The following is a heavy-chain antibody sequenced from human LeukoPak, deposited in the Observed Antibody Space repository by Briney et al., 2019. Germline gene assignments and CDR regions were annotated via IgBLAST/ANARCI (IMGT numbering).Heavy chain of an antibody. V-gene: IGHV3-7*01. CDR1: GFTFSSYG. D-gene: IGHD3-16*02. Sequence: PGGPLRFSCAASGFTFSSYGMSWVRQAPGKGLEWVSTINRDGSEVHYMDSVKGRFTISRDNSENSLYLQMNSLRVEDMAVYHCARILLGTGESSLYRPSDYWGQGTLVTVSS. CDR2: INRDGSEV. CDR3: ARILLGTGESSLYRPSDY. J-gene: IGHJ4*02.